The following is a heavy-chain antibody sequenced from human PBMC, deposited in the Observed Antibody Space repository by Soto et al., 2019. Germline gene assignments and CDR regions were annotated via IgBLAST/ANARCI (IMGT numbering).Heavy chain of an antibody. J-gene: IGHJ4*02. V-gene: IGHV3-23*01. Sequence: GGSLRLSCAASGFTFSSYAMSWVRRAPWKGLEWVSAISGSGGSTYYADSVKGRFTISRDNSKNTLYLQMNSLRAEDTAVYYCAKELVGIAARREIDYWGQGTLVTVSS. CDR2: ISGSGGST. CDR1: GFTFSSYA. D-gene: IGHD6-6*01. CDR3: AKELVGIAARREIDY.